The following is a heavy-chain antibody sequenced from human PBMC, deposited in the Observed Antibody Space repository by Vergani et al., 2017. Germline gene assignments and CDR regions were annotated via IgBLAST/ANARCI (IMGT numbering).Heavy chain of an antibody. J-gene: IGHJ4*02. CDR2: IYYSGST. D-gene: IGHD6-13*01. V-gene: IGHV4-59*01. CDR3: AREAAAAGTADY. CDR1: GGSISSYY. Sequence: QVQLQESGPGLVKPSETLSLTCTVSGGSISSYYWSWIRQPPGKGLEWIGYIYYSGSTNYNPSLKSRVTISVDTSKNQFSLKLSSVTAADTAVYYCAREAAAAGTADYWDQGTLVTVSS.